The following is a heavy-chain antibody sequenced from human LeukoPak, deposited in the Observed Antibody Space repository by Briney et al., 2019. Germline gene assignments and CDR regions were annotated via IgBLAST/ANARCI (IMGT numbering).Heavy chain of an antibody. D-gene: IGHD3-10*01. CDR2: INHSGST. Sequence: PSETLSLTCAVYGGSFSGYYWSWIRQPPGKGLEWIGEINHSGSTNYNPSLKSRVTISVDTSKNQFSLKLSSVTAADTAVYYCAKHGANGGVRGVIRRGYVYWGQGTLVTVSS. J-gene: IGHJ4*02. CDR1: GGSFSGYY. CDR3: AKHGANGGVRGVIRRGYVY. V-gene: IGHV4-34*01.